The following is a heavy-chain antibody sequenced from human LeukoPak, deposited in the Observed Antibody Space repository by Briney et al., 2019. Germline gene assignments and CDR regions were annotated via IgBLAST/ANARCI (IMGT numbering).Heavy chain of an antibody. Sequence: GESLKISCKGSGYSFTSYWIGWVRQMLGKGLEWMGVIYGADYTTIYSPPFHGQITISADKSISTAYLQWTSLKASDTAMYYCARRPAGTRTFDYWGQGALVTVSS. D-gene: IGHD1-7*01. CDR3: ARRPAGTRTFDY. J-gene: IGHJ4*02. V-gene: IGHV5-51*01. CDR1: GYSFTSYW. CDR2: IYGADYTT.